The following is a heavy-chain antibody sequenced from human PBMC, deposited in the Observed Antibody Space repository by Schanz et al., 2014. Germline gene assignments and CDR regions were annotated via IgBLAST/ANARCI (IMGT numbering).Heavy chain of an antibody. Sequence: EVQLLESGGGLVQPGGSLRLSCAASGFTFSSNAMCWVRQAPGKGLEWVSGISDNGISTYYADSVKGRFSISRENSKSILYLQMNSLRAEDTAIYYCAKDLAAVGVFDYWGQGSLVTVSP. D-gene: IGHD6-13*01. V-gene: IGHV3-23*01. CDR1: GFTFSSNA. CDR2: ISDNGIST. J-gene: IGHJ4*02. CDR3: AKDLAAVGVFDY.